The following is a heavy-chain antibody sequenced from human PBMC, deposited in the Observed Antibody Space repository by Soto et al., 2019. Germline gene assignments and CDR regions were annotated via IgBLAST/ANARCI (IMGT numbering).Heavy chain of an antibody. J-gene: IGHJ4*02. CDR1: GGSFSGYY. CDR2: INHSGST. CDR3: ARGFRVGATRVQFDY. D-gene: IGHD1-26*01. Sequence: KTSETLSLTCAVYGGSFSGYYWSWIRQPPGKGLEWIGEINHSGSTNYNPSLKSRVTISVDTSKNQFSLKLSSVTAADTAVYYCARGFRVGATRVQFDYWGQGTLVTVSS. V-gene: IGHV4-34*01.